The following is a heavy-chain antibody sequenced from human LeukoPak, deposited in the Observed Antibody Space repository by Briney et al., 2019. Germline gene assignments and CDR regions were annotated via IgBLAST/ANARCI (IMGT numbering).Heavy chain of an antibody. CDR2: INHSGST. J-gene: IGHJ4*02. CDR3: ARRSTVPAANFDY. V-gene: IGHV4-34*01. D-gene: IGHD2-2*01. Sequence: ASETLSLTCAVYGGSFSGYYWSWIRQPPGKGLEWIGEINHSGSTNYNPSLKSRVTTSVDTSKNQFSLKLSSVTAADTAVYYCARRSTVPAANFDYWGQGTLVTVSS. CDR1: GGSFSGYY.